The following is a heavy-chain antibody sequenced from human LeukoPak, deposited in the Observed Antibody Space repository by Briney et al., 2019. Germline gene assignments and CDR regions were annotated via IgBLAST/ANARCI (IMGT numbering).Heavy chain of an antibody. CDR1: GYTFTSYY. D-gene: IGHD3-3*01. J-gene: IGHJ4*02. CDR3: ARGIWKQSPIDY. Sequence: ASVKVSCKASGYTFTSYYIHWVRQAPGQGLEWMGIINPSRGSTSYAQKFQGRVTMTRDTSTSTVYMELGSLRSEDRAVYYCARGIWKQSPIDYWGQGTLVTVSS. V-gene: IGHV1-46*01. CDR2: INPSRGST.